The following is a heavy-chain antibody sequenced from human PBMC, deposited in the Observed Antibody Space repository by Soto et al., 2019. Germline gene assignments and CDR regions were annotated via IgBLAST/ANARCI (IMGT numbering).Heavy chain of an antibody. Sequence: TSETLSLTCTVSGGSISSAYYYWSWIRQPPGKGLEWIGYFHSSGATYKDPSLKSRVTISVDTSKNQISLKLDSVTAADTAVYYCASIWFGDFDYWGHGTLVTVSS. V-gene: IGHV4-30-4*01. CDR3: ASIWFGDFDY. CDR2: FHSSGAT. J-gene: IGHJ4*01. CDR1: GGSISSAYYY. D-gene: IGHD3-10*01.